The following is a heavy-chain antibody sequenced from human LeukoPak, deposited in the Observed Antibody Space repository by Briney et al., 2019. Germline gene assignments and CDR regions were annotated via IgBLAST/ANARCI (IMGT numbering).Heavy chain of an antibody. CDR2: ISSSSYI. V-gene: IGHV3-21*01. Sequence: PGGSLRLSCAASGFTFSSYSMNWVRQAPGKGLEWVSSISSSSYIYYADSVKGRFTISRDNAKNSLYLQMNSLRAEDTAVYYCARVPYDSSGSDYWGQGTLVTVSS. D-gene: IGHD3-22*01. CDR1: GFTFSSYS. CDR3: ARVPYDSSGSDY. J-gene: IGHJ4*02.